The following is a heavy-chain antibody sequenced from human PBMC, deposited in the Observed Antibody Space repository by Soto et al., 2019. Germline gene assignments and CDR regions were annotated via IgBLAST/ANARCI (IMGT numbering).Heavy chain of an antibody. V-gene: IGHV1-69*13. Sequence: ASVKVSCKASGGTFSSYAISWVRQAPGQGLEWMGGIIPIFGTANYAQKFQGRVTITADESTSTAYMELSSLRSEDTAVYYCAREQSMVRGVIKYYYYGMDVWGQGTTVTV. D-gene: IGHD3-10*01. J-gene: IGHJ6*02. CDR1: GGTFSSYA. CDR3: AREQSMVRGVIKYYYYGMDV. CDR2: IIPIFGTA.